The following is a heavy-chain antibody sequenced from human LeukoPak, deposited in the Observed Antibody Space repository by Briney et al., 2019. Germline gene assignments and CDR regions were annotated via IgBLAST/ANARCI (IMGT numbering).Heavy chain of an antibody. Sequence: ASVKVSCKASGYTFTGYYMHWVRQDPGQGLEWMGWINPNSGGTNYAQKFQGRVTMTRDTSISTAYMELSRLRSDDTAVYYCASGDPIAVAAFDYWGQGTLVTVSS. D-gene: IGHD6-19*01. V-gene: IGHV1-2*02. CDR1: GYTFTGYY. CDR2: INPNSGGT. CDR3: ASGDPIAVAAFDY. J-gene: IGHJ4*02.